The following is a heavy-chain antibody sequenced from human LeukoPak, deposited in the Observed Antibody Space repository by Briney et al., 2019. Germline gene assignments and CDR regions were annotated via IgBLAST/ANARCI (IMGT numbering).Heavy chain of an antibody. CDR2: ISSSGSTI. CDR1: GFTFSDYY. CDR3: ARDGYSYGWCYMDV. V-gene: IGHV3-11*04. Sequence: GGSLRLSCAASGFTFSDYYMSWIRQAPGKGLEWASYISSSGSTIYYADSVKGRFTISRDNAKNSLYLQMNSLRAEDTAVYYCARDGYSYGWCYMDVWGKGTTVTVSS. J-gene: IGHJ6*03. D-gene: IGHD5-18*01.